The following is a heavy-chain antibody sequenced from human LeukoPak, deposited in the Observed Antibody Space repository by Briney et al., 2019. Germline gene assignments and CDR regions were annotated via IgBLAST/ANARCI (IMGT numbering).Heavy chain of an antibody. D-gene: IGHD3-22*01. CDR3: ARDGFYDSSGYYYNWVFDY. Sequence: SETLSLTCTVSGGSISSGYYWGWIRQPPGKGLEWIGSIYHSGSTYYNPSLKSRVTISVDTSKNQFSLRLSSVTAADTAVYYCARDGFYDSSGYYYNWVFDYWGQGTLVTVSS. V-gene: IGHV4-38-2*02. J-gene: IGHJ4*02. CDR1: GGSISSGYY. CDR2: IYHSGST.